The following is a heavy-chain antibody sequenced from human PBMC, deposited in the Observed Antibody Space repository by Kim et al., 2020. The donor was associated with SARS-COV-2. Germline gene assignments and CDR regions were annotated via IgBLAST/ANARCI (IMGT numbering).Heavy chain of an antibody. J-gene: IGHJ2*01. CDR1: GGSISSYY. D-gene: IGHD2-2*01. CDR2: IYYSGST. V-gene: IGHV4-59*01. CDR3: ARGTTGLLGGGWYFDL. Sequence: SETLSLTCTVSGGSISSYYWSWIRQPPGKGLEWIGYIYYSGSTNYNPSLKSRVTISVDTSKNQFSLKLSSVTAADTAVYYCARGTTGLLGGGWYFDLWGRGTLVTVSS.